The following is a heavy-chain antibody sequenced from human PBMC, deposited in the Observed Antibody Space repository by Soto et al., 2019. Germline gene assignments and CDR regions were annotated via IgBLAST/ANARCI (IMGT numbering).Heavy chain of an antibody. CDR2: IYPGDSDT. Sequence: PXESLSISRKGSGYSFTSYLVVWVRQMPGKGLEWMGIIYPGDSDTIYSPSFQGQVTISADKSISTAYLQWRSLKASDTAMYYCARHDLLEWLSYTPVPQYWGQGTLVTVSS. CDR3: ARHDLLEWLSYTPVPQY. D-gene: IGHD3-3*01. J-gene: IGHJ4*02. V-gene: IGHV5-51*01. CDR1: GYSFTSYL.